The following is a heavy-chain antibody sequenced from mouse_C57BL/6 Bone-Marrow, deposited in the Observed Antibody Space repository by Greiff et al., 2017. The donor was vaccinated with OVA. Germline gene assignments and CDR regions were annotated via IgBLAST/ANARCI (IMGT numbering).Heavy chain of an antibody. Sequence: QVQLQQSGPELVKPGASVKLSCKASGYTFTSYDINWVKQRPGQGLEWIGWIYPRDGSTKYYEKFKGKATLTVDTSSSTAYMELHSLTSEDSAVYFCAYDGYSFHFDYWGQGTTLTVSS. CDR2: IYPRDGST. CDR3: AYDGYSFHFDY. CDR1: GYTFTSYD. J-gene: IGHJ2*01. V-gene: IGHV1-85*01. D-gene: IGHD2-3*01.